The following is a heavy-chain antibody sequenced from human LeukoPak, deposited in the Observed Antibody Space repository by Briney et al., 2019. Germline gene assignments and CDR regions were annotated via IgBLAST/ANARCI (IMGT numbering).Heavy chain of an antibody. CDR3: ANKVYCSRTSCYPAGY. J-gene: IGHJ4*02. CDR1: GGSISSGGYS. V-gene: IGHV4-30-2*02. Sequence: SETLSLTCAVSGGSISSGGYSWSWIRQPPGKGLEWIGYIYHSGTTKYNPSLESRVTISLDMSNNQFFLDLTSVTAADTAVYYCANKVYCSRTSCYPAGYWGQGILVTVSS. CDR2: IYHSGTT. D-gene: IGHD2-2*01.